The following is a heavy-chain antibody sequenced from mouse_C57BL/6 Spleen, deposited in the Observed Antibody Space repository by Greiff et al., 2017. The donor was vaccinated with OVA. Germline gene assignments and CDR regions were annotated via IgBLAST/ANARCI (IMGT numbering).Heavy chain of an antibody. J-gene: IGHJ4*01. CDR2: IDPENGDT. CDR3: TRGYDYDEGYAMDY. V-gene: IGHV14-4*01. CDR1: GFNIKDDY. D-gene: IGHD2-4*01. Sequence: EVKLVESGAELVRPGASVKLSCTASGFNIKDDYMHWVKQRPEQGLEWIGWIDPENGDTEYASKFQGKATITADTSSNTAYLQLSSLTSEDTAVYYCTRGYDYDEGYAMDYWGQGTSVTVSS.